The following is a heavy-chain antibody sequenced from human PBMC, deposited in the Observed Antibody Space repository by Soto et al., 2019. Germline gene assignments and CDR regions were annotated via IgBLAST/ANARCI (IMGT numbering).Heavy chain of an antibody. CDR3: ARDPLWGTAMVLWYFDL. D-gene: IGHD5-18*01. V-gene: IGHV3-30*03. CDR1: GFAFSSYG. Sequence: GGSLRLSCAASGFAFSSYGIHWVRQAPGKGLEWVAVISYDGSNKYYADSVKGRFTISRDNSKNTLYLQMNSLRAEDTAVYYCARDPLWGTAMVLWYFDLWGRGTLVTVSS. J-gene: IGHJ2*01. CDR2: ISYDGSNK.